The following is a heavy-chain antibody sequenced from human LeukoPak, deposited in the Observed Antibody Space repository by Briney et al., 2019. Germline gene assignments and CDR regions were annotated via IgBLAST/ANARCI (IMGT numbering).Heavy chain of an antibody. J-gene: IGHJ4*02. CDR3: AREYPNLHGVDY. V-gene: IGHV1-69*13. Sequence: SVKVSCKASGGTFSSYAISWVRQAPGQGLEWMGGIIPIFGTANYAQKFQGRVTITADESTSTAYMELSSLRSEDRAVYYCAREYPNLHGVDYWGQGTLVTVSS. CDR2: IIPIFGTA. CDR1: GGTFSSYA. D-gene: IGHD1-14*01.